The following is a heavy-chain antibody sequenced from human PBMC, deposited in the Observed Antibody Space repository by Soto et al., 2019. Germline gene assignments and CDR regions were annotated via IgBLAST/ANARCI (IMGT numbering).Heavy chain of an antibody. CDR3: ARGPRGLYHHDY. CDR2: INMDGSST. CDR1: GFTFSGDW. J-gene: IGHJ4*02. V-gene: IGHV3-74*01. D-gene: IGHD2-2*01. Sequence: EVQLVESGGGLVQPGGSLGLSCAASGFTFSGDWMHWVRQGAGKGLVWVSRINMDGSSTNYADSVKGRFTISRDNAKNTLYLQMNSLRVDDTAVYYCARGPRGLYHHDYWGQGALVTVSS.